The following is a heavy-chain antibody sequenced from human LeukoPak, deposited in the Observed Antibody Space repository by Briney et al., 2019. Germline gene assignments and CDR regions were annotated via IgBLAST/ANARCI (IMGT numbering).Heavy chain of an antibody. V-gene: IGHV1-18*01. Sequence: GASVKVSCKASGYTFTSYGISWVRQAPGQGLEWMGWISAYNGNTNYAQKLQGRVTMTTDTSTSTAYMELRSLRSDDTAVYYCARESPIFGVVIFDYWGQGTLATVSS. CDR1: GYTFTSYG. CDR2: ISAYNGNT. CDR3: ARESPIFGVVIFDY. J-gene: IGHJ4*02. D-gene: IGHD3-3*01.